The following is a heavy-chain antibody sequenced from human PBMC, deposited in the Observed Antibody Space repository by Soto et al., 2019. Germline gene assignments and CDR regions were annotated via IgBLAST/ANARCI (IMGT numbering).Heavy chain of an antibody. Sequence: SVKVSCKASGGTFSSYAISWVRQAPGQGLEWMGGIIPIFGTANYAQKFQGRVTITADESTSTAYMELSSLRSEDTAVYYCARRISSSWSEFYYYGMDVWGQGTTVTVSS. V-gene: IGHV1-69*13. CDR2: IIPIFGTA. CDR1: GGTFSSYA. CDR3: ARRISSSWSEFYYYGMDV. J-gene: IGHJ6*02. D-gene: IGHD6-13*01.